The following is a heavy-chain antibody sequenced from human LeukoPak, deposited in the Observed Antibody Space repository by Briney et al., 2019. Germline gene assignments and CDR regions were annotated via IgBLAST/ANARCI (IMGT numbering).Heavy chain of an antibody. CDR1: GYTFTSYG. V-gene: IGHV1-69*05. J-gene: IGHJ6*03. CDR2: IIPIFGTA. D-gene: IGHD6-6*01. CDR3: ARDVGSSSPGYYYYYMDV. Sequence: SVKVSCKASGYTFTSYGISWVRQAPGQGLEWMGGIIPIFGTANYAQKFQGRVTITTDESTSTAYMELSSLRSEDTAVYYCARDVGSSSPGYYYYYMDVWGKGTTVTVSS.